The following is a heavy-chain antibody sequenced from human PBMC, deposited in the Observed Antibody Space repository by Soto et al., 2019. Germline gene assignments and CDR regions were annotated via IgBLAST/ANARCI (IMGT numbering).Heavy chain of an antibody. CDR3: ARDPGDHFFEY. D-gene: IGHD7-27*01. V-gene: IGHV3-11*01. Sequence: QVQLVESGGGLVKPGGSLRLSCAASGFTFSDYYMNWIRQAPGKGLEWVSFITGRTGTIYYADSVKGRFTISRDNAKNSLYLQMNRLRAEDTAVYYCARDPGDHFFEYWGQGILVTVSS. CDR1: GFTFSDYY. CDR2: ITGRTGTI. J-gene: IGHJ4*02.